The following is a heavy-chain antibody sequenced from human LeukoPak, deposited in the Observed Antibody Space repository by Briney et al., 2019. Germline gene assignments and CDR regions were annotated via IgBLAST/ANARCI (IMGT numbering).Heavy chain of an antibody. V-gene: IGHV4-59*01. CDR2: IYYSGST. D-gene: IGHD3-16*01. CDR3: GGGGLGVGVEY. Sequence: SETLSLTCTVSGGSISSYYWSWIRQPPGKGLEWIGYIYYSGSTNYNPSLKSRVTISVDTSKNQFSLKLSSVTAADTAGYYCGGGGLGVGVEYWGQGNLVNGSS. CDR1: GGSISSYY. J-gene: IGHJ4*02.